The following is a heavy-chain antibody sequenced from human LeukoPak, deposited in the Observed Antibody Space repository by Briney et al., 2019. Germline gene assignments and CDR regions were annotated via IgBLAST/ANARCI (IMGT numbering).Heavy chain of an antibody. Sequence: ASVKVSCKASGYAFTGYYLHWVRQAPGQGLEWMGWINPNSGGTNYAQKFQGRVTMTGGTSISTAYMELNRLSSDDTAIYYCAGRPDTAIIPIFDYWGQGTLVTVSS. V-gene: IGHV1-2*02. D-gene: IGHD5-18*01. CDR2: INPNSGGT. CDR3: AGRPDTAIIPIFDY. CDR1: GYAFTGYY. J-gene: IGHJ4*02.